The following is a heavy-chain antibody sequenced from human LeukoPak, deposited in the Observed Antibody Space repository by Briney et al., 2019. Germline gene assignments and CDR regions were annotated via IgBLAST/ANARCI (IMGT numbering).Heavy chain of an antibody. Sequence: ASVKVSCKASGYTFTGYYMHWVRQAPGQGLEWMGWINPNSGGTNYAQKFQGRVTMTRDTSISTAYMELSRLRSDDTAVYYCARDSEVSGSYYFDYWGQGTLVTVSS. J-gene: IGHJ4*02. V-gene: IGHV1-2*02. CDR1: GYTFTGYY. CDR2: INPNSGGT. CDR3: ARDSEVSGSYYFDY. D-gene: IGHD1-26*01.